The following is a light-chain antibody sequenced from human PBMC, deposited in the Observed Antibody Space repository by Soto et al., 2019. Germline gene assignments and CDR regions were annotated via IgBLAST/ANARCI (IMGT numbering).Light chain of an antibody. J-gene: IGKJ1*01. CDR2: TAS. CDR1: RAIRDR. CDR3: LQVYSFPRT. Sequence: DIQITQSPSALSAVVGDIVTITCRARRAIRDRLAWLQQKPGKAPRFLIQTASNLQGGVPSRFSGSGSGTEFILSINRLQPEDIGTYYCLQVYSFPRTFGHGTKVDIK. V-gene: IGKV1-12*01.